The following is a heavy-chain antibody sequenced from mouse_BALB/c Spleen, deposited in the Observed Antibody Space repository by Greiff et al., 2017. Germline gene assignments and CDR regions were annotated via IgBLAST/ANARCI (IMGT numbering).Heavy chain of an antibody. J-gene: IGHJ4*01. D-gene: IGHD2-3*01. CDR1: GYSFTSYW. V-gene: IGHV1-5*01. CDR3: TRSDGYYAMDY. CDR2: IYPGNSDT. Sequence: EVQLQQSGTVLARPGASVKMSCKASGYSFTSYWMHWVKQRPGQGLEWIGAIYPGNSDTSYNQKFKGKAKLTAVTSASTAYMELSSLTNEDSAVYYCTRSDGYYAMDYWGQGTSGTVSS.